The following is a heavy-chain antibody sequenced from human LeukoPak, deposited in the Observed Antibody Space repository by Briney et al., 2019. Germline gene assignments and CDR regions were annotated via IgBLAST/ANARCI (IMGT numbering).Heavy chain of an antibody. CDR3: ARHVAAAGPYPYAFEI. CDR2: IYTTGSI. CDR1: GGSISSASYY. V-gene: IGHV4-61*09. J-gene: IGHJ3*02. D-gene: IGHD6-13*01. Sequence: SETLSLTCTVSGGSISSASYYWSWIRQPAGKGLEWIGHIYTTGSISYNPSLKSQVTISLDTSKNQFSLKLRSVTAADTAVYYCARHVAAAGPYPYAFEIWGQGTMVTVSS.